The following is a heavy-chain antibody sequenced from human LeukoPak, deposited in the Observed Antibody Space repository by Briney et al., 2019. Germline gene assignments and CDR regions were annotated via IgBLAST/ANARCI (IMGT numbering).Heavy chain of an antibody. Sequence: GGSLGLSCAASGFTFSSYSMNWVRQAPGKGLEWVSSISSSSSYIYYADSVKGRFTISRDNAKNSLYLQMNSLRAEDTAVYYCARVIAVAPDYWGQGTLVTVSS. D-gene: IGHD6-19*01. J-gene: IGHJ4*02. CDR3: ARVIAVAPDY. CDR2: ISSSSSYI. CDR1: GFTFSSYS. V-gene: IGHV3-21*01.